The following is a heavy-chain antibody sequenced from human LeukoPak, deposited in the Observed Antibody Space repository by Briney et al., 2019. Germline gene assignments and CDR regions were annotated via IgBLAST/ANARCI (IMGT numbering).Heavy chain of an antibody. CDR2: IIPIFGTA. Sequence: SVKVSCKASGGTFSSYAISWVRQAPGQGLEWMGGIIPIFGTANYAQKFQGRVTITADESTSTAYMELRSLRSDDTAVYYCARRGSSSGWLDYYYYGMDVWGQGTTVTVSS. CDR3: ARRGSSSGWLDYYYYGMDV. CDR1: GGTFSSYA. D-gene: IGHD6-19*01. J-gene: IGHJ6*02. V-gene: IGHV1-69*01.